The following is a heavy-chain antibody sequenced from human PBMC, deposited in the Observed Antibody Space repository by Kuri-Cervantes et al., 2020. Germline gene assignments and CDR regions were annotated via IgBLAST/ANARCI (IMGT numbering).Heavy chain of an antibody. D-gene: IGHD6-6*01. J-gene: IGHJ4*02. V-gene: IGHV3-74*01. CDR2: MNSDGRTI. Sequence: GESLKISCAASGFSFSTDWRHWVRQTPGKGLVWLARMNSDGRTINYADSVRGRFTISRDNADNMLYLQMNSLRVEDTAVYYCARAGSYRFDFWGQGTLVTVSS. CDR1: GFSFSTDW. CDR3: ARAGSYRFDF.